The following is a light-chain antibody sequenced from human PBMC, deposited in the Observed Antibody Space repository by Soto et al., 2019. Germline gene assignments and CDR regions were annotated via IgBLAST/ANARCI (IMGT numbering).Light chain of an antibody. Sequence: IVMDQTPATQCRSREERGTRWCRASQSVSSNLAWYQQKPGQAPRLLIYGASTRATGIPARFSGSGSGPEFTLTSSLRQPEDSVVYSSQEHNQRPQTFGQGTKVDIK. CDR3: QEHNQRPQT. J-gene: IGKJ1*01. V-gene: IGKV3-15*01. CDR1: QSVSSN. CDR2: GAS.